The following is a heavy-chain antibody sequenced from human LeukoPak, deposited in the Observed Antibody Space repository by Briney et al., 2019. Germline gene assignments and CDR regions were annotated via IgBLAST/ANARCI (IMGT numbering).Heavy chain of an antibody. J-gene: IGHJ6*03. CDR3: AKEVGAWLGAGYSYYIDV. D-gene: IGHD6-19*01. CDR1: GFTFSSYA. CDR2: ISGSGGST. V-gene: IGHV3-23*01. Sequence: GGSLRLSCAASGFTFSSYAMSWVRQAPGKGLEWVSAISGSGGSTYYADSVQGRFTISRDRSKNTLYLQMNSLRAEDTAVYYCAKEVGAWLGAGYSYYIDVWGKGTAVTVSS.